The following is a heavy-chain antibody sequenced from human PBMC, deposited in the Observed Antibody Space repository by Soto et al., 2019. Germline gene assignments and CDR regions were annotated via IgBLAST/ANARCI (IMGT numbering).Heavy chain of an antibody. V-gene: IGHV2-5*02. J-gene: IGHJ5*02. D-gene: IGHD2-15*01. CDR1: GFSLSSSGVG. CDR3: AHSGRYCSGGTCYSIWFDP. Sequence: QITLKESGPTLVKPTQTLTLTCTFSGFSLSSSGVGVGWIRQPPGKALEWLALIYWDDDKRYSPSLKSRLTSPKYSPKNQGVRTVTDMDPVDTATYYCAHSGRYCSGGTCYSIWFDPWGQGTLFIVSS. CDR2: IYWDDDK.